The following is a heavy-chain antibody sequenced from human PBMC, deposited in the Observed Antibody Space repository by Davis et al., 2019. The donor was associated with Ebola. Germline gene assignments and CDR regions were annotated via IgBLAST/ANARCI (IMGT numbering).Heavy chain of an antibody. CDR3: VNDTDSGTYFRLAS. J-gene: IGHJ4*02. Sequence: PGGSLRLSCAASGFTFSSYSMNWVRQAPGKGLGWVAYISRSSITIYYADSVKGRFTISRDNAKNSLYLQMNSLRDEDTAVYYCVNDTDSGTYFRLASWGQGTLVTVSS. CDR2: ISRSSITI. V-gene: IGHV3-48*02. CDR1: GFTFSSYS. D-gene: IGHD1-26*01.